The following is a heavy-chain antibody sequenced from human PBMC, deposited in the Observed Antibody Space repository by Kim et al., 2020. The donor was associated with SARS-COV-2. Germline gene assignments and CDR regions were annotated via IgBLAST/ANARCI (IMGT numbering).Heavy chain of an antibody. D-gene: IGHD5-18*01. CDR3: AKDREGYSYGYGYYYGMDV. V-gene: IGHV3-30*02. J-gene: IGHJ6*02. Sequence: GRFTISRDNAQNTLYLQRNSLRAEDTAVYYCAKDREGYSYGYGYYYGMDVWGQGTTVTVSS.